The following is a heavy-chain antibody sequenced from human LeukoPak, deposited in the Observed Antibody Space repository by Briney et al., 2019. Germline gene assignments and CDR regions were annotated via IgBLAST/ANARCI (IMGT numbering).Heavy chain of an antibody. Sequence: GGSLRLSCAASGFTFSSYAMSWVRQAPGKGLEWVSAISGSGGSTYYADSVKGRFTISRDNSKNTLYLQMNSLRAEDTAVYYCARGSIAVAGTRVYYYYYMDVWGKGTTVTISS. CDR1: GFTFSSYA. V-gene: IGHV3-23*01. CDR2: ISGSGGST. D-gene: IGHD6-19*01. J-gene: IGHJ6*03. CDR3: ARGSIAVAGTRVYYYYYMDV.